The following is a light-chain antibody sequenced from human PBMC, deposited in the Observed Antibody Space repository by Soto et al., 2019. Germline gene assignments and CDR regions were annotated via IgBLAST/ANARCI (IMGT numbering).Light chain of an antibody. V-gene: IGKV3-20*01. CDR2: AAS. J-gene: IGKJ5*01. CDR3: QQYGTSLTT. CDR1: QSVDSSF. Sequence: EIVLTQSPGTLCLSPGERATLSCRASQSVDSSFLAWYQQRPGQAPRLLIYAASSRAAGIPDRFSGSGSGTDFTLTISRLEPEDFAVHYCQQYGTSLTTFGQGTRLEIK.